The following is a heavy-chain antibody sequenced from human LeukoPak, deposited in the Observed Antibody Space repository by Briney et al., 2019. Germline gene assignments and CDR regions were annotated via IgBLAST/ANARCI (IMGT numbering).Heavy chain of an antibody. CDR2: MNPNSGNT. V-gene: IGHV1-8*01. Sequence: ASVKVSCKASGYTFTSYDINWVRQATGQGLEWMGWMNPNSGNTGYAQKFQGRVTMTRDTSISTAYMELSRLRSDDTAVYYCARDSRFLEWLSQMDVWGKGTTVTVSS. J-gene: IGHJ6*04. CDR1: GYTFTSYD. CDR3: ARDSRFLEWLSQMDV. D-gene: IGHD3-3*01.